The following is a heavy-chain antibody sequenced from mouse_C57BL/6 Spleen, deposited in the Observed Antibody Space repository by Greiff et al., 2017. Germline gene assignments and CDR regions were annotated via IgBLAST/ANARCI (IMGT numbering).Heavy chain of an antibody. CDR3: ARRDYFDY. Sequence: QVQLQQPGAELVKPGASVKLSCKASGYTFTSYWMQWVKQRPGQGLEWIGEIDPSDSYTNDNQKFKGKATLTVDTSSSTAYMQLSSLTSEDSAVYYCARRDYFDYWGQGTTLTVSS. V-gene: IGHV1-50*01. J-gene: IGHJ2*01. CDR2: IDPSDSYT. CDR1: GYTFTSYW.